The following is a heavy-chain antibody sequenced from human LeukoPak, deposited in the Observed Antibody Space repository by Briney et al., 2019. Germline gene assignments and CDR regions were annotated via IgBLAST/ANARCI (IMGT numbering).Heavy chain of an antibody. CDR2: IYHSGST. V-gene: IGHV4-39*07. CDR1: GGSISSSSYY. J-gene: IGHJ5*02. Sequence: PSETLSLTCTVSGGSISSSSYYWGWIRQPPGKGLEWIGYIYHSGSTYYNPSLKSRVTISVDRSKNQFSLKLSSVTAADTAVYYCARGDYPSGSPFDPWGQGTLVTVSS. CDR3: ARGDYPSGSPFDP. D-gene: IGHD3-3*01.